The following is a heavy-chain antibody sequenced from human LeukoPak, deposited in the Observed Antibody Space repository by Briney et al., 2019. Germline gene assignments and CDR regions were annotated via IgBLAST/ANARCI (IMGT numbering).Heavy chain of an antibody. CDR2: TRFDGSIK. CDR3: ARGLISTNYYGSGSYFHY. CDR1: GFIFSDYG. J-gene: IGHJ4*02. D-gene: IGHD3-10*01. V-gene: IGHV3-33*01. Sequence: PGRSLRLSCAVSGFIFSDYGFHWVRQAPGKGLEWVAVTRFDGSIKQYADSVKGRFTISRDDSKNTLYLQMNFLKSEDTAVYYCARGLISTNYYGSGSYFHYWGQGTLVTVSS.